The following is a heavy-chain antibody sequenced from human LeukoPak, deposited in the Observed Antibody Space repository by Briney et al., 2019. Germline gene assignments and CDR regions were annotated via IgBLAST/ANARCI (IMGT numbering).Heavy chain of an antibody. J-gene: IGHJ5*02. CDR2: IYTSGST. D-gene: IGHD1-26*01. CDR1: GGSISSYY. V-gene: IGHV4-4*07. CDR3: ARVGYSGSTTGIDP. Sequence: SETLSLTCTVYGGSISSYYWSWIRQPAGKGLEWIGRIYTSGSTNYNPSLKSRVTMSVDTSKNQFSLKLSSVTAADTAVYYCARVGYSGSTTGIDPWGQGTLVTASS.